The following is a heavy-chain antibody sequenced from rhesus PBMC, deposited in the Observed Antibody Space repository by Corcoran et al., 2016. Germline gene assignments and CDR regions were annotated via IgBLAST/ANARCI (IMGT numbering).Heavy chain of an antibody. CDR3: ARRESYSSWSGSIDY. CDR2: IDGNIAGT. CDR1: GGSITGYY. J-gene: IGHJ4*01. D-gene: IGHD6-13*01. Sequence: QLQLQESGPELVKPSETLSLTCAISGGSITGYYWSWIRQPPGKGLEWIGNIDGNIAGTNYNPSLKRRVTISKDTSKNQLSLKVNSVTAADTAVYYCARRESYSSWSGSIDYWGQGVLVTVSS. V-gene: IGHV4-81*01.